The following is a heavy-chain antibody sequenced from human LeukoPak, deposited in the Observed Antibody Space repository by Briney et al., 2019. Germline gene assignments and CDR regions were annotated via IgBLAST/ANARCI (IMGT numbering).Heavy chain of an antibody. D-gene: IGHD3-22*01. CDR2: IKQDGSEK. CDR3: ARESPKTVYYYDSSGSYMGAFDI. V-gene: IGHV3-7*01. CDR1: GFTFSSHW. J-gene: IGHJ3*02. Sequence: GGSLRLSCAASGFTFSSHWMSWVRQAPGKGLEWVANIKQDGSEKYYVDSVKGRFTISRDNAKNSLYPQMNSLRAEDTAVYYCARESPKTVYYYDSSGSYMGAFDIWGQGTMVTVSS.